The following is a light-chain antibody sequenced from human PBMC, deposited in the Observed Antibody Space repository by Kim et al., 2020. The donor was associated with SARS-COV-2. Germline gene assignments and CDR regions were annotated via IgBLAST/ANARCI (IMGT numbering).Light chain of an antibody. CDR1: SGRIASNY. Sequence: KTVTISCTRSSGRIASNYLQWYQQRPGSAPTTVIYEDNQRPSGVPDRFSGSIDSSSNSASLTISGLKTEDEADYYCQSYDSSNHVVFGGGTQLTVL. V-gene: IGLV6-57*03. CDR3: QSYDSSNHVV. CDR2: EDN. J-gene: IGLJ2*01.